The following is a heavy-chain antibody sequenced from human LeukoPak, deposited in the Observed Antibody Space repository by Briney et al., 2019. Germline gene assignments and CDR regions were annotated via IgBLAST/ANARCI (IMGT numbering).Heavy chain of an antibody. CDR3: ARGEYYYDSSGTIGGFDY. Sequence: SQTLSLTCTVSGGSLGSGGYYWSWIRQHPGTGLEWIGYIYYSGSTYYNPSLKSRVTISVDTSKNQFSLKLSSVTAADTAVYYCARGEYYYDSSGTIGGFDYWGQGTLVTVSS. D-gene: IGHD3-22*01. J-gene: IGHJ4*02. CDR1: GGSLGSGGYY. V-gene: IGHV4-31*03. CDR2: IYYSGST.